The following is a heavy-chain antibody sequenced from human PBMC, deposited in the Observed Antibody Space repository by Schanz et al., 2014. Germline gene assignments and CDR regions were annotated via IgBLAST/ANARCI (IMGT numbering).Heavy chain of an antibody. Sequence: QVQLVQSGAEVKKPGSSVKVSCKSSGYSFTPFPIHWVRQAPGQRLEWMGWINAGTGNTEYSQKFQGRVTITRGTLASTAYMEVRSLRSEDTGVYYCARSGRSNWCLFECWGQGTVVAVSS. V-gene: IGHV1-3*01. CDR2: INAGTGNT. CDR1: GYSFTPFP. D-gene: IGHD3-10*01. CDR3: ARSGRSNWCLFEC. J-gene: IGHJ4*02.